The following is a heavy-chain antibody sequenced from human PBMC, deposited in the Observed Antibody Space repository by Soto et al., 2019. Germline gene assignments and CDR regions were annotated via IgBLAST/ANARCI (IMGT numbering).Heavy chain of an antibody. CDR2: INRDGSHK. J-gene: IGHJ5*02. D-gene: IGHD2-2*01. CDR1: GFTFSSYW. CDR3: ARGGYQLLADWFDP. V-gene: IGHV3-74*01. Sequence: PGGSLRLSCAASGFTFSSYWMHWVRQAPGKGLVWVSNINRDGSHKCYADSVKGRFTISRDNAKNSLYLQMNSLRAEDTAVYYCARGGYQLLADWFDPWGQGTLVTVSS.